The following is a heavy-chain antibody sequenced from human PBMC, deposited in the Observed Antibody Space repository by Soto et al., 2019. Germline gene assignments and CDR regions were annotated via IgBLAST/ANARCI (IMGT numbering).Heavy chain of an antibody. D-gene: IGHD2-2*01. CDR2: FDPEDGET. J-gene: IGHJ5*02. CDR1: GYTLTELS. V-gene: IGHV1-24*01. CDR3: ARDSSVRGAMGWFDP. Sequence: ASVKVSCKVSGYTLTELSMHWVRQAPGKGLEWMGGFDPEDGETIYAQKFQGRVTMTEDTSTDTAYMELRSLRSEDTAVYYCARDSSVRGAMGWFDPWGQGTLVPVYS.